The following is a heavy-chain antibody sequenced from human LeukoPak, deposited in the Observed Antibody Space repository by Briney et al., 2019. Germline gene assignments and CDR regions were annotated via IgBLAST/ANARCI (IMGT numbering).Heavy chain of an antibody. CDR3: ARIRPGIAIDY. D-gene: IGHD2-21*01. CDR1: GGSISSSSYY. J-gene: IGHJ4*02. V-gene: IGHV4-39*01. CDR2: IYYSGST. Sequence: KSSETLSLTCTVAGGSISSSSYYWGWIRQPPGKGREGIGSIYYSGSTYYNPSLKSRVTISVNKAKNQFTLKLSSVTAPDTAVYYCARIRPGIAIDYWGQGTLVTVSS.